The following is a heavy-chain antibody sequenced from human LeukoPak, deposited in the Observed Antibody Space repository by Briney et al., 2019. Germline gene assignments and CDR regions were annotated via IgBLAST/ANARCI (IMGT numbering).Heavy chain of an antibody. CDR1: GGSISSYY. V-gene: IGHV4-4*07. D-gene: IGHD3/OR15-3a*01. J-gene: IGHJ6*02. CDR3: ARSWTYYYYGMDV. Sequence: SETLSLTCTVSGGSISSYYWSWIRQPAGKGLEWVGRTYTSGSTNYNPSLKSRVTMSVDTSKNQFSLKLSSVTAADTAVYYCARSWTYYYYGMDVWGQGTTVTVSS. CDR2: TYTSGST.